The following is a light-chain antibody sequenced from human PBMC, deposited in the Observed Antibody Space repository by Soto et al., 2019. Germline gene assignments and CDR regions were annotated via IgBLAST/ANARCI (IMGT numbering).Light chain of an antibody. CDR1: QGISSN. CDR3: QQFKSYPIT. CDR2: AAS. J-gene: IGKJ5*01. Sequence: DIQLTQSPSFLSASVGDRVTITCRASQGISSNLAWYQQKPGKAPKLLIYAASTLQSGVPSRFSGSGSGTEFTITISSLQPEDFATYYCQQFKSYPITFGQGTRLEIK. V-gene: IGKV1-9*01.